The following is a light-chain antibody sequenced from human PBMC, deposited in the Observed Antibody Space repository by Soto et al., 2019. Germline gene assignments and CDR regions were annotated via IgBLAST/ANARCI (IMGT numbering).Light chain of an antibody. CDR1: QSVSSTY. Sequence: EIVLTQSPGTLSLSPGERATLACRASQSVSSTYLAWYQQKLGQAPRLLIYGASSRATGIPDRFSGSGSETDFTLTISRLEPEDFAVYYCQQYGNSPYTFGQGTKVDIK. CDR3: QQYGNSPYT. CDR2: GAS. J-gene: IGKJ2*01. V-gene: IGKV3-20*01.